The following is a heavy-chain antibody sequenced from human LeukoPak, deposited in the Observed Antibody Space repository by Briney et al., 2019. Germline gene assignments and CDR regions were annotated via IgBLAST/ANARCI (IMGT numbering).Heavy chain of an antibody. CDR1: GYIFTNYW. D-gene: IGHD5-18*01. J-gene: IGHJ4*02. CDR2: IYPDDSDT. V-gene: IGHV5-51*01. CDR3: ARLQYSNGYVDY. Sequence: GESLQISCTGSGYIFTNYWIGWVRQMPGKGLEWMGIIYPDDSDTRYRPSFQGQVTISADKSIATAYLQWSSLKASDTAMYYCARLQYSNGYVDYWGQGTLVTVSS.